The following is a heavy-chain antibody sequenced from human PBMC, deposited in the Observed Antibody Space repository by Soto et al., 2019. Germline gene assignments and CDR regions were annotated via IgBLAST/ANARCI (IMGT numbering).Heavy chain of an antibody. D-gene: IGHD3-10*01. CDR2: IWCDGRNK. V-gene: IGHV3-33*01. Sequence: QVQLVESGGGVVQPGRSLRLSCAASGFTFSSYGMHWVRQAPGQGLEWVAVIWCDGRNKYYADSVKGRFTISRDNSKTTLYLQMNSLRAEDTAVYYFARDHGWHQYYFAYCGQGTLVTFSA. J-gene: IGHJ4*02. CDR3: ARDHGWHQYYFAY. CDR1: GFTFSSYG.